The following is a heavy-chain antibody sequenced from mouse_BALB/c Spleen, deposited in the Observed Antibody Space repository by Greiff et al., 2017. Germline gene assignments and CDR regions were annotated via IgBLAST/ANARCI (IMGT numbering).Heavy chain of an antibody. CDR3: ARKYSKGFAY. D-gene: IGHD2-10*02. Sequence: EVQLVESGPGLVKPSQSLSLTCSVTGYSITSGYYWNWIRQFPGNKLEWMGYISYDGSNNYNPSLKNRISITRDTSKNQFFLKLNSVTTEDTATYYCARKYSKGFAYWGQGTLVTVSA. V-gene: IGHV3-6*02. J-gene: IGHJ3*01. CDR2: ISYDGSN. CDR1: GYSITSGYY.